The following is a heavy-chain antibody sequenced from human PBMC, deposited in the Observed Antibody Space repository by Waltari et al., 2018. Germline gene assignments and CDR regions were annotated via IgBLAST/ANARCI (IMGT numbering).Heavy chain of an antibody. D-gene: IGHD3-3*01. CDR1: GYSISSGYY. J-gene: IGHJ4*02. CDR2: IYHSGST. V-gene: IGHV4-38-2*02. CDR3: ATRTPYDFWSGYYGGFDY. Sequence: QVQLQESGPGLVKPSETLSLTCTVSGYSISSGYYWGRIRQPPGKGLEWIGSIYHSGSTYYNPSLKSRVTISVDTSKNQFSLKLSSVTAADTAVYYCATRTPYDFWSGYYGGFDYWGQGTLVTVSS.